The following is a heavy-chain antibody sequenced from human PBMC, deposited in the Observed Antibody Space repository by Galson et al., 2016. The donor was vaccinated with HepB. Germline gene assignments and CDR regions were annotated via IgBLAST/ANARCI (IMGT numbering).Heavy chain of an antibody. CDR3: ARQVSSDFLDY. CDR1: GYSFTNYW. V-gene: IGHV5-10-1*01. J-gene: IGHJ4*02. D-gene: IGHD2-21*02. Sequence: QSGAEVKKPGESLKISCKDSGYSFTNYWIAWVRQMPGKGLEWLGRIDPTDSSPNYSPSFQGNVTFSADKSISTAYLQWSSLKASDTAMYYCARQVSSDFLDYWGQGTLVTVSS. CDR2: IDPTDSSP.